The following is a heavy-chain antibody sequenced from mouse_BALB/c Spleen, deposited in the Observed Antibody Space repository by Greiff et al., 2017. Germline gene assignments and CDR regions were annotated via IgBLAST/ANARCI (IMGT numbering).Heavy chain of an antibody. CDR3: AGGIYYDAMDY. Sequence: EVQVVESGPELVKPGASVKVSCKASGYAFTSYNMYWVKQSHGKSLEWIGYIDPYNGGTSYNQKFKGKATLTVDKSSSTAYMHLNSLTSEDSAVYYCAGGIYYDAMDYWGQGTSVTVSS. D-gene: IGHD2-1*01. CDR2: IDPYNGGT. V-gene: IGHV1S135*01. J-gene: IGHJ4*01. CDR1: GYAFTSYN.